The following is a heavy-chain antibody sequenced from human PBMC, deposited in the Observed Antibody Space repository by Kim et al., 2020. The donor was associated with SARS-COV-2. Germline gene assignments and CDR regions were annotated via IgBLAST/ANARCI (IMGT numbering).Heavy chain of an antibody. V-gene: IGHV4-34*01. Sequence: SETLSLTCAVYGGSFSGCYWSWIRQPPGKGLEWIGEINHNGITKYNPSLKSRVTISVDTSKTQFSLRLSSVIAADTAVYYCARYAPTYCSGGDCYSYWFVPWGQGTLVTVSS. J-gene: IGHJ5*02. CDR2: INHNGIT. D-gene: IGHD2-15*01. CDR3: ARYAPTYCSGGDCYSYWFVP. CDR1: GGSFSGCY.